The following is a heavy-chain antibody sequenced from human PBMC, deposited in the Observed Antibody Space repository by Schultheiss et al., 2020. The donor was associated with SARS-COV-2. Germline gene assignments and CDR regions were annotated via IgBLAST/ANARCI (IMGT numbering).Heavy chain of an antibody. CDR1: GGSISSGGYS. V-gene: IGHV4-31*03. Sequence: SQTLSLTCTVSGGSISSGGYSWSWIRQPPGKGLEWIGYIYYSGSTYYNPSLKSRVTISVDTSKNQFSLKLSSVTAADTAVYYCARDRRRVTIPYYYYYGMDVWGQGTTVTVSS. J-gene: IGHJ6*02. D-gene: IGHD3-9*01. CDR2: IYYSGST. CDR3: ARDRRRVTIPYYYYYGMDV.